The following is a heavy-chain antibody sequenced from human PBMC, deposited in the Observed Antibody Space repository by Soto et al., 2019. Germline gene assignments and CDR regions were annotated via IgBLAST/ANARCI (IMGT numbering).Heavy chain of an antibody. CDR2: MNPNSGNT. J-gene: IGHJ4*02. CDR3: ARGPLDRILSTWGGIGCYFDY. Sequence: QVQLVQSGAEVKKPGASVKVSCKASGYTFTSYDINWVRQATGQGLEWMGWMNPNSGNTGYAQKFQGRVTMTRNTSISTAYMELSSLRSEDTAVYYCARGPLDRILSTWGGIGCYFDYWGQGTLVTVSS. CDR1: GYTFTSYD. D-gene: IGHD3-10*01. V-gene: IGHV1-8*01.